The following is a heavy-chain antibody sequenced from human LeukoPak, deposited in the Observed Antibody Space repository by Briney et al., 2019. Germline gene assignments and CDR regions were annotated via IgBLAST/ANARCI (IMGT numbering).Heavy chain of an antibody. J-gene: IGHJ6*03. CDR1: GYSISSGYY. CDR3: ARGYSNYNLGYYYYMDV. V-gene: IGHV4-38-2*02. Sequence: SETLSLTCTVSGYSISSGYYWGWIRQPPGKGLEWIGSIYHSGSTYYNPSLKSRVTISVDTSKNQFSLKLSSVTAADTAVYYCARGYSNYNLGYYYYMDVWGKGTTVTVSS. CDR2: IYHSGST. D-gene: IGHD4-11*01.